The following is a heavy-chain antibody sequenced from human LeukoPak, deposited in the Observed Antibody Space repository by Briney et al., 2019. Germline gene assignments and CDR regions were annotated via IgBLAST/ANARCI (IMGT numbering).Heavy chain of an antibody. J-gene: IGHJ3*02. CDR1: GFTFDDYA. CDR2: ISISSNYI. V-gene: IGHV3-21*01. CDR3: ARGSRFGVVGRDAFDI. Sequence: PGRSLRLSCAASGFTFDDYAMHWVRQAPGKGLEWVSSISISSNYIYYADSVKGRFTISRDNAKNSLYLQMNSLRAEDTAVYYCARGSRFGVVGRDAFDIWGQGTMVTVSS. D-gene: IGHD3-3*01.